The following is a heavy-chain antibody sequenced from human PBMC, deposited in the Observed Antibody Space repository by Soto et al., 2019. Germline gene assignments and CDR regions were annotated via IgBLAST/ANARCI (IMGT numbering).Heavy chain of an antibody. CDR3: ARPIMTGYYIGAFDI. CDR1: GGSISSYY. Sequence: PSETLSLTCTVSGGSISSYYWSWIRQPPGKGLEWIGYIYYSGSTNYNPSLKSRVTISVDTSKNQFSLKLSSVTAADTAVYYCARPIMTGYYIGAFDIWGQGTMVTVSS. D-gene: IGHD3-9*01. J-gene: IGHJ3*02. CDR2: IYYSGST. V-gene: IGHV4-59*08.